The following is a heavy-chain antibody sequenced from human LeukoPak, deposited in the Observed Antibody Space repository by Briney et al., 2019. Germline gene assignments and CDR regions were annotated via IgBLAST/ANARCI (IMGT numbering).Heavy chain of an antibody. V-gene: IGHV1-2*06. D-gene: IGHD1-20*01. CDR1: GYTFTGYY. CDR2: INPNSGGT. J-gene: IGHJ4*02. Sequence: GASVKVSCKASGYTFTGYYMHWVRQAPGQGLEWMGRINPNSGGTNYAQKFQGRVTMTRDTSISTAYMELSRLRSDDTAVYYCARVMGITGTLNDYWGQGILVTVSS. CDR3: ARVMGITGTLNDY.